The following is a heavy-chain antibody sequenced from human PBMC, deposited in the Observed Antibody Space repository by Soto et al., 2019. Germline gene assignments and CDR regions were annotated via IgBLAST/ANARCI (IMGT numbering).Heavy chain of an antibody. CDR2: VNPILSMS. V-gene: IGHV1-69*04. Sequence: QVQLVQSGAEVKGPGSSVKVSCKASGDTFNFYSINWVRQAPGLGLEWMGSVNPILSMSNFAQRFQGRVTMTADKSTSTAYMELSGRRSEDTAIYYCAASYVSGSRAFDYWGQGALVTVSS. D-gene: IGHD3-10*01. CDR3: AASYVSGSRAFDY. CDR1: GDTFNFYS. J-gene: IGHJ4*02.